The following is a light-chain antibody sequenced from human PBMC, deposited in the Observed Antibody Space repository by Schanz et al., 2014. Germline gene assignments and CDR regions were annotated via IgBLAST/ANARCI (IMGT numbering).Light chain of an antibody. CDR2: DVS. CDR1: SSDIGGYNY. J-gene: IGLJ3*02. Sequence: QSALTQPASVSGSPGQSITISCTGTSSDIGGYNYVSWYQQHPGKAPKVMIYDVSNRPSGVSNRFSGSKSGNTASLTISGLQAEDEADYYCSSYAGSNNLGVFGGGTKLTVL. CDR3: SSYAGSNNLGV. V-gene: IGLV2-14*03.